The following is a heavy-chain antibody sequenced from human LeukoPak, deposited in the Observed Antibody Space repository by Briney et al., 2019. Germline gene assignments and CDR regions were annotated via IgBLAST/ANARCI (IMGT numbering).Heavy chain of an antibody. Sequence: SVKVSCKASGGTFSSYAISWVRQAPGQGLEWMGGIIPIFGTANYAQKFQGRVTIAADESTSTAYMELSSLRSEDTAVYYCARGDYGGNENFDYWGQGTLVTVSS. V-gene: IGHV1-69*13. CDR3: ARGDYGGNENFDY. J-gene: IGHJ4*02. D-gene: IGHD4-23*01. CDR1: GGTFSSYA. CDR2: IIPIFGTA.